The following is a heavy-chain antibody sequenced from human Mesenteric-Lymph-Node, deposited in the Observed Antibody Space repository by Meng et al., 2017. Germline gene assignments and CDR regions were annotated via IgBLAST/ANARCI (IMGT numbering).Heavy chain of an antibody. CDR2: ISSDGTST. CDR1: EFTFTNYW. Sequence: GESLKISCSASEFTFTNYWMHWVRQAPGKGLVWVSRISSDGTSTNHADSVKGRFTISRDNAKNSLYLQMNSLRAEDTAVYYCARDPHYYDSSGYYLPPYFDYWGQGTLVTVSS. D-gene: IGHD3-22*01. V-gene: IGHV3-74*01. J-gene: IGHJ4*02. CDR3: ARDPHYYDSSGYYLPPYFDY.